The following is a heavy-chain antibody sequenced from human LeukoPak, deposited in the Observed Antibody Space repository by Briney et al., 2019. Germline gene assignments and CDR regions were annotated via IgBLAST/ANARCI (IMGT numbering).Heavy chain of an antibody. CDR3: ATMKAVRVNDFWSGYPDY. D-gene: IGHD3-3*01. CDR1: GGSIRSTTHY. Sequence: SETLSLTCTVSGGSIRSTTHYWSWIRQPPGKGLEWLGNIYHSGTTNYNPSLRSRVTISVDTSKNQFSLKLSSVTAADTAVYYCATMKAVRVNDFWSGYPDYWGQGTLVTVSS. J-gene: IGHJ4*02. V-gene: IGHV4-61*01. CDR2: IYHSGTT.